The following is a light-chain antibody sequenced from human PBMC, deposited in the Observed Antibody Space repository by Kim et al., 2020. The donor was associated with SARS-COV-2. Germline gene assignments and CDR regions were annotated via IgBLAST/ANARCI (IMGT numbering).Light chain of an antibody. CDR2: PDT. Sequence: YELTQPPSVSVSPGQTASITCSGDNLGTKYVCWYQQKPGQSPVVVIYPDTKRPSGIPARFSASNSGNTATLTISGAQTMDEADYYCQAWDTTSPVVFGGGTKLTVL. V-gene: IGLV3-1*01. CDR1: NLGTKY. CDR3: QAWDTTSPVV. J-gene: IGLJ2*01.